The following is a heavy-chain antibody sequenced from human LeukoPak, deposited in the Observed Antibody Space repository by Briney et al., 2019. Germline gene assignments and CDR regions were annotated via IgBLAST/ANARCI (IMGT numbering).Heavy chain of an antibody. CDR2: ISSSSSYI. D-gene: IGHD3-16*02. CDR1: GFTFSSYS. V-gene: IGHV3-21*01. J-gene: IGHJ4*02. CDR3: ARAGSWGSYRYYGY. Sequence: GGSLRLSCAASGFTFSSYSMNWVRQAPGKGLEWVSSISSSSSYIYYADSVKGRFTISRDNAKNSLYLQMNSLRAEDTAVYYCARAGSWGSYRYYGYWGQGTLVTVSS.